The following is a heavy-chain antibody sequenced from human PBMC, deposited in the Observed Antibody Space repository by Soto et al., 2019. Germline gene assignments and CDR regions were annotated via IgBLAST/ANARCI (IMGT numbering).Heavy chain of an antibody. CDR1: GFTFSKYA. V-gene: IGHV3-30-3*01. CDR3: ARTGYDGSGFFVELYFDY. J-gene: IGHJ4*02. Sequence: QVQLVESGGGVVQPERSLRLSCAASGFTFSKYAMHWVRQARGTGLEWVAVISNDGSNPYYADSVKGRFTISRDNSKNTLYLQMNGPREESTAVYYCARTGYDGSGFFVELYFDYCGQGSLVSVSS. CDR2: ISNDGSNP. D-gene: IGHD3-22*01.